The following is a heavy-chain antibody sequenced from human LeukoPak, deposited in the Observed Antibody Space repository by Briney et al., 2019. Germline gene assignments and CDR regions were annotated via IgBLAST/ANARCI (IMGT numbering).Heavy chain of an antibody. CDR3: ARENPYDSSGYPDAFDI. Sequence: ASVKVSCKASGYTFTSYGISWVRQAPGQGLEWMEWISAYNGNTNYAQKLQGRVTMTTDTSTSTAYMELRSLRSDDTAVYYCARENPYDSSGYPDAFDIWGQGTMVTVSS. CDR1: GYTFTSYG. J-gene: IGHJ3*02. CDR2: ISAYNGNT. V-gene: IGHV1-18*01. D-gene: IGHD3-22*01.